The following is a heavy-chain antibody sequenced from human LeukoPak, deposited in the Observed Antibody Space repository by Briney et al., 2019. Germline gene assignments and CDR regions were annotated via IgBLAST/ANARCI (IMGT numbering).Heavy chain of an antibody. CDR2: ISWNSGSI. V-gene: IGHV3-9*03. CDR1: GFTFDDYA. D-gene: IGHD6-19*01. Sequence: GRSLRLSCAASGFTFDDYAMHWVRQAPGKGLEWVSGISWNSGSIGYADSVKGRFTISRDNAKNSLYLQMNSLRAEDMALYYCAKDAGSSGQGYYYMDVWGKGTTVTVSS. J-gene: IGHJ6*03. CDR3: AKDAGSSGQGYYYMDV.